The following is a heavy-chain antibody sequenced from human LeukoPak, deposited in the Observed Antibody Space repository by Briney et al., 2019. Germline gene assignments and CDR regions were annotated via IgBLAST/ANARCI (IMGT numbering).Heavy chain of an antibody. CDR3: ARDSTPPYYYGAGPPDY. D-gene: IGHD3-10*01. V-gene: IGHV3-21*01. CDR1: GFTFSSYS. CDR2: ISSSSSYI. Sequence: KPGGSLRLSCAASGFTFSSYSMNWVRQAQGKGLEWVSSISSSSSYIFYADSVKGRFTISRDNAKNSLYLQMNNLRAEDTAVYYCARDSTPPYYYGAGPPDYWGQGTLVSVSS. J-gene: IGHJ4*02.